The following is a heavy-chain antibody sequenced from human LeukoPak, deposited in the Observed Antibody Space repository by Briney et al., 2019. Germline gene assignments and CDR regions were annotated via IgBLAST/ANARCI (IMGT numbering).Heavy chain of an antibody. V-gene: IGHV4-34*01. CDR1: GGSFSGYY. CDR2: INHSGST. CDR3: ARLSPYYFDY. Sequence: SETLSLTCAVYGGSFSGYYWRGIRQPPGKGLEWIGEINHSGSTNYNPSLKSRVTISVDTSKNQFSLKLSSVTAADTAVYYCARLSPYYFDYWGQGTLVTVSS. J-gene: IGHJ4*02.